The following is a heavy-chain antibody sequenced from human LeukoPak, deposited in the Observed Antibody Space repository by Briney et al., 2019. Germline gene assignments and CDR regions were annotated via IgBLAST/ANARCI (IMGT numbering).Heavy chain of an antibody. D-gene: IGHD3-10*01. J-gene: IGHJ4*02. CDR3: ARGETDFGERFDN. CDR2: MFDGGST. V-gene: IGHV4-31*03. Sequence: PSETLSLTCTVSGGSINSGGYYWSWIRQHPGKGLEWIGCMFDGGSTYYNPSLKSRITIFVDTSNNAFSLKLSSVTVADTAVYYCARGETDFGERFDNWGQGTLVTVSS. CDR1: GGSINSGGYY.